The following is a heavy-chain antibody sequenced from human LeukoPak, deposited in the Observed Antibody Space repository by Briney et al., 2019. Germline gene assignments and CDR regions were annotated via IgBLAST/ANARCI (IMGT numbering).Heavy chain of an antibody. J-gene: IGHJ4*02. CDR1: GFTVNNNY. Sequence: GGSLRLSCVASGFTVNNNYMNWVRQAPGKGLEWVSAISGSGGSTYYADSVKGRFTISRDDSKNTLYLQMNSLRAEDTAVYYCATNPLPRTTVTTDYWGQGTLVTVSS. V-gene: IGHV3-23*01. CDR3: ATNPLPRTTVTTDY. CDR2: ISGSGGST. D-gene: IGHD4-17*01.